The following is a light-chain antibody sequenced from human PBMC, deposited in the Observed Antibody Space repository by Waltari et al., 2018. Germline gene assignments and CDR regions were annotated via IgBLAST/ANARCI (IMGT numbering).Light chain of an antibody. CDR3: LSGDDDNWV. CDR1: VLEERF. V-gene: IGLV3-22*01. CDR2: EDN. Sequence: SYELTQLPSLSVSPGQPARITLSGDVLEERFVDWYQQKPGQAPKLLIYEDNKRFPGTPERVSGATSGNTATLIISRVLSEDEADYYCLSGDDDNWVFGGGTKLTVL. J-gene: IGLJ3*02.